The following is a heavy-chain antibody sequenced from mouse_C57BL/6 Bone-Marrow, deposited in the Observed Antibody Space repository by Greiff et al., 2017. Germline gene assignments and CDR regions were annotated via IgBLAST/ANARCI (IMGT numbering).Heavy chain of an antibody. Sequence: VQLQQSGAELVRPGASVKLSCTASGFNIKDDYMHWVKQRPEQGLEWIGWIDPENGDTEYASKFQGKATITADTSSNTAYLQLSSLTSEDTAVYYSTTGSVDYWGQGTTLTVSS. CDR1: GFNIKDDY. D-gene: IGHD1-1*01. CDR3: TTGSVDY. CDR2: IDPENGDT. J-gene: IGHJ2*01. V-gene: IGHV14-4*01.